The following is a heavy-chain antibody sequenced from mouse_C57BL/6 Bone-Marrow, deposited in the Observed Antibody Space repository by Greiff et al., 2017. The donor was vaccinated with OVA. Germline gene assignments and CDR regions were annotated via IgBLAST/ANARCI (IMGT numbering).Heavy chain of an antibody. CDR2: ISSGGSYT. CDR3: ARVTGHYYYGSAGDY. CDR1: GFTFSSYG. V-gene: IGHV5-6*01. D-gene: IGHD1-1*01. Sequence: EVKLVESGGDLVKPGGSLKLSCAASGFTFSSYGMSWVRQTPDKRLEWVATISSGGSYTYYPDSVKGRFTISRDNAKNTLYLQMSSLKSEDTAMYYCARVTGHYYYGSAGDYWGQGTTLTVSS. J-gene: IGHJ2*01.